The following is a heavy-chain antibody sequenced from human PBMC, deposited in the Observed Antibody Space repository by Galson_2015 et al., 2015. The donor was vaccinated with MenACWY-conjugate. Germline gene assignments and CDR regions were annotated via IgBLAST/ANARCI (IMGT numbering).Heavy chain of an antibody. V-gene: IGHV4-39*01. CDR2: IYYSGST. CDR1: GGSISSSSYY. CDR3: ARHDRTAPARSGAFDI. J-gene: IGHJ3*02. Sequence: ETLSLTCTVSGGSISSSSYYWDWIRQPPGRGLEWIGTIYYSGSTYYNSSLKSRVTISVDTSQNHFSLNLSSVTAADTAMYYCARHDRTAPARSGAFDIWGRGTMVTVSS. D-gene: IGHD2-2*01.